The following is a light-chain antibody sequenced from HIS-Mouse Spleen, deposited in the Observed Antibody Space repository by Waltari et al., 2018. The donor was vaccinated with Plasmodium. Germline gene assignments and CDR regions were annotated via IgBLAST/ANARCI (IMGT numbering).Light chain of an antibody. CDR2: EDS. CDR3: YSTDSSGNHRV. CDR1: ALPQQY. J-gene: IGLJ3*02. V-gene: IGLV3-10*01. Sequence: SYELTQPPSASVSPGHTARITCCGDALPQQYAYWYQQKSGQAPVLFIYEDSKRPSGNPERFSGSSSGTMATLTISGAQVEDEADYYCYSTDSSGNHRVFGGGTKLTVL.